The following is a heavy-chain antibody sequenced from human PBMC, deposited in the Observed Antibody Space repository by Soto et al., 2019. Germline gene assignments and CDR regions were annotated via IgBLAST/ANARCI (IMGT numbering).Heavy chain of an antibody. CDR3: AKESSSGWSPFDS. Sequence: PGESLKISCKGSGYSFTSYWIGWVRQMPGKGLEWMGTIYPGDSETTYSPSFQGQVTISADKSIRTAHLQWTSLKASDTAMYYCAKESSSGWSPFDSWGQGTLVTVSS. CDR2: IYPGDSET. J-gene: IGHJ4*02. D-gene: IGHD6-19*01. V-gene: IGHV5-51*01. CDR1: GYSFTSYW.